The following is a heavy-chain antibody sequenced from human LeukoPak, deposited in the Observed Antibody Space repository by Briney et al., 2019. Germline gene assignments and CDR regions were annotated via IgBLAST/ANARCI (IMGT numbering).Heavy chain of an antibody. CDR2: ISSSSSYI. CDR1: GFTFSSYS. J-gene: IGHJ3*02. V-gene: IGHV3-21*01. Sequence: GGSLRLSCAASGFTFSSYSMNWVRQAPGKGLEWVSSISSSSSYIYYADSVKGRFTISRDNAKNSLYLQMNSLRAEDTAVYYCARDRDPYSSYAFDIWGQGTMVTVSS. CDR3: ARDRDPYSSYAFDI. D-gene: IGHD6-6*01.